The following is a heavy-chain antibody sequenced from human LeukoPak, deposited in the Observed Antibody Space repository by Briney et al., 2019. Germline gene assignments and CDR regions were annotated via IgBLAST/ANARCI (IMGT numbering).Heavy chain of an antibody. Sequence: PSETLSLTCAVYGGSFSGYYWSWIRQPPGKGLEWIGEINHSGSTSYNPSLKSRVTISVDTSKNQFSLKLSSVTAADTAVYYCARGHLRFLEWLLYRKDYYYYGMDVWGQGTTVTVSS. J-gene: IGHJ6*02. CDR1: GGSFSGYY. V-gene: IGHV4-34*01. CDR2: INHSGST. CDR3: ARGHLRFLEWLLYRKDYYYYGMDV. D-gene: IGHD3-3*01.